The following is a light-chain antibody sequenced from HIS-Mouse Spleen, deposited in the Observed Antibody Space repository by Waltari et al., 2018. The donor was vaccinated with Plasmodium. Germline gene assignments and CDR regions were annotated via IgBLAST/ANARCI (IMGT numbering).Light chain of an antibody. Sequence: EIVMTQSPATLSLSPGERATLSCMASQSVSSSYLSWYQQKPGHAPRLLIYGASTRATGIPARFSGSGSGTDFTLTISSLQPEDFAVYYCQQDYNLPYTFGQGTKLEIK. CDR2: GAS. CDR1: QSVSSSY. CDR3: QQDYNLPYT. J-gene: IGKJ2*01. V-gene: IGKV3D-7*01.